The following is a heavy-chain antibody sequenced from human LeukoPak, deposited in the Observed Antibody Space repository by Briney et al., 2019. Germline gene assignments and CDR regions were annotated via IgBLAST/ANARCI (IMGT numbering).Heavy chain of an antibody. CDR3: ASQYYYGSGSYIH. D-gene: IGHD3-10*01. Sequence: KPSETLSLTCAVYGGSFSGYYWSWIRQPPGKGLEWIGEINHSGSTNYNPSLKSRVSISVDTSKNQFSLKLSSVTAADTAVYYCASQYYYGSGSYIHWGQGTLVTVSS. V-gene: IGHV4-34*01. CDR1: GGSFSGYY. J-gene: IGHJ4*02. CDR2: INHSGST.